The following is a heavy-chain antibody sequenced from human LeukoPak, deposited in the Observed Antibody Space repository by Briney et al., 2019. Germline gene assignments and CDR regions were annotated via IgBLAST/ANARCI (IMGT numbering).Heavy chain of an antibody. D-gene: IGHD2-2*01. CDR1: GFTFSSYG. J-gene: IGHJ4*02. Sequence: PVGSLRLSCAASGFTFSSYGMHWVRQAPGKGLEWVAYIRYHGSNINYADSVKGRFTISRDNSKDTLFLQMSSLRAEDTAVYYCAKVLTGYCGSTSCPFDSWGQGTLVTVSS. CDR2: IRYHGSNI. V-gene: IGHV3-30*02. CDR3: AKVLTGYCGSTSCPFDS.